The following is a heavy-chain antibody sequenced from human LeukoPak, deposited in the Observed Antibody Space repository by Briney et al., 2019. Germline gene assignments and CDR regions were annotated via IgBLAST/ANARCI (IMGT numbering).Heavy chain of an antibody. CDR3: ARVQPLDYGDPYYFDY. CDR1: GGSISSGDYY. J-gene: IGHJ4*02. CDR2: IYYSGST. D-gene: IGHD4-17*01. V-gene: IGHV4-30-4*01. Sequence: PSETLSLTCTVSGGSISSGDYYWSWIRQPPGMGLEWIGYIYYSGSTYYNPSLKSRVTISVDTSKNQFSLKLSSVTAADTAVYYCARVQPLDYGDPYYFDYWGQGTLVTVSS.